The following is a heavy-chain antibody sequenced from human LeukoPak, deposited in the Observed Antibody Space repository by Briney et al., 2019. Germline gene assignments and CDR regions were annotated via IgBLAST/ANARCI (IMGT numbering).Heavy chain of an antibody. CDR1: GFTFSSYA. CDR2: ISYDGSNK. J-gene: IGHJ4*02. Sequence: GGSLRLSCAASGFTFSSYAMHWVRQAPGKGLEWVAVISYDGSNKYYADSVKGRFTISRDNSKNTLYLQMNSLRAEDTAVYYCGRELVRYLATFGYWGQGTLVTVSS. D-gene: IGHD3-16*01. V-gene: IGHV3-30*04. CDR3: GRELVRYLATFGY.